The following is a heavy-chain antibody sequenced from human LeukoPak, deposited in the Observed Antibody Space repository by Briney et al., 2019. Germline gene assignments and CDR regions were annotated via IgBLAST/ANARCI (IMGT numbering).Heavy chain of an antibody. Sequence: SETLSLTCTVSGGSISSSDYYWGWIRQPPGKGLEWIGSIYYTGGTYYKPSLKSRVTISVDTSKSQFSLKLSSVTAADTAIYYCARGGYYGSGNDFRFDPWGQGTLVTVSS. J-gene: IGHJ5*02. D-gene: IGHD3-10*01. CDR2: IYYTGGT. CDR3: ARGGYYGSGNDFRFDP. V-gene: IGHV4-39*07. CDR1: GGSISSSDYY.